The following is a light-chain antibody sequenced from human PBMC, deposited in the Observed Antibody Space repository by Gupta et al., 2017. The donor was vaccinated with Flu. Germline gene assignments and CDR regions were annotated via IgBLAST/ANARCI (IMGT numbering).Light chain of an antibody. CDR1: ENIETW. J-gene: IGKJ4*01. CDR2: AAS. V-gene: IGKV1D-12*01. Sequence: ELTQSASSVSASVGDRVTISCRASENIETWLAWYQQKPGKAPQLLIYAASNLQSGVPIRFSGDGSGTDFTLTISSLQPEDLATYFCQQAKRFPHTFGGGTKVEI. CDR3: QQAKRFPHT.